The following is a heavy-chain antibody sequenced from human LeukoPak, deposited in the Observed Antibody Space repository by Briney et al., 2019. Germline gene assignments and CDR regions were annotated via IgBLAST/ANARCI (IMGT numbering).Heavy chain of an antibody. CDR1: GYTFTGYY. CDR2: MNPNSGNT. D-gene: IGHD3-22*01. CDR3: ARNPHYDSSGYYSWFDP. J-gene: IGHJ5*02. Sequence: APVKVSCKASGYTFTGYYMHWVRQAPGQGLEWMGWMNPNSGNTGYAQKFQGRVTMTTDTSTSTAYMELRSLRSDDTAVYYCARNPHYDSSGYYSWFDPWGQGTLVTVSS. V-gene: IGHV1-2*02.